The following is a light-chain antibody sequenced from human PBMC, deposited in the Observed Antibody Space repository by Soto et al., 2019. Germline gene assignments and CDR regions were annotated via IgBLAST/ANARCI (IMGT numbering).Light chain of an antibody. CDR2: DVS. J-gene: IGLJ2*01. V-gene: IGLV2-14*01. CDR3: SSYTSSTTLVV. Sequence: QSALTQPASVSGSPGQSITISCTGTSSDVGAYNYVSWYQQHPGKAPKVMIYDVSYRPSGVSNRFSGSKSGNTASLTISGLQAEDEADYYCSSYTSSTTLVVFGGGTKVTVL. CDR1: SSDVGAYNY.